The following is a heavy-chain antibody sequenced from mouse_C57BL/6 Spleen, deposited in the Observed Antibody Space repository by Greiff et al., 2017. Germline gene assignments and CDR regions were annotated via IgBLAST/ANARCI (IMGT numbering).Heavy chain of an antibody. Sequence: EVQLQQSGPGLVKPSQSLSLTCSVTGYSITSGYYWNWIRQFPGNKLEWMGYISYDGSNNYNPSLKNRISITRDTSKNQFFLKLNSVTTEDTATYYCARDINYFDYWGQGTTLTVAS. V-gene: IGHV3-6*01. CDR2: ISYDGSN. CDR1: GYSITSGYY. CDR3: ARDINYFDY. J-gene: IGHJ2*01. D-gene: IGHD1-3*01.